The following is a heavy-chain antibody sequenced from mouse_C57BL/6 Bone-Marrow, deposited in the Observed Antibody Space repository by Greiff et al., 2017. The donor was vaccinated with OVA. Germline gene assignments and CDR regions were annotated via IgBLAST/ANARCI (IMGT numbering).Heavy chain of an antibody. CDR3: ATYCCDRALFDY. D-gene: IGHD3-2*01. CDR1: GFSLTSYG. V-gene: IGHV2-5*01. CDR2: IWRGGST. Sequence: QVQLQQSGPGLVQPSQSLSITCTVSGFSLTSYGVHWVRQSPGQGLEWLGVIWRGGSTDYNAALMSRLSITKDNSKSNVFFKMNSLQADDTATYYCATYCCDRALFDYWGQGTTLTVSS. J-gene: IGHJ2*01.